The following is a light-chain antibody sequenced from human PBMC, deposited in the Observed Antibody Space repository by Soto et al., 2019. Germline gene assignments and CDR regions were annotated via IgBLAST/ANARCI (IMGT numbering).Light chain of an antibody. CDR2: GAS. CDR1: QSVTYN. J-gene: IGKJ1*01. V-gene: IGKV3-15*01. Sequence: TVMTHSPATLSASPWERFTLSCRSTQSVTYNLAWYQQKPGQAPRLLIYGASTRATGIPARFSGSGSGTDFTLTISRLEPEDFAVYYCQQYGSSRWTFGQGTKVDIK. CDR3: QQYGSSRWT.